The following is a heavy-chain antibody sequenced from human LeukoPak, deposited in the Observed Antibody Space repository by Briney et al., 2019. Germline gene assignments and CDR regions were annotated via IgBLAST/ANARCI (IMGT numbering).Heavy chain of an antibody. D-gene: IGHD3-22*01. Sequence: PSETLSLTCTVSGGSISSGGYYWSWIRQHPGKGLEWIGYIYDSGSTYYNPSLNSRVTLSVDTSKNQFPLNLSSVTAADTAVYYCARGSPYDPYYYDSSGSETPGGFDYWGQGTLVTVSS. J-gene: IGHJ4*02. CDR3: ARGSPYDPYYYDSSGSETPGGFDY. CDR2: IYDSGST. CDR1: GGSISSGGYY. V-gene: IGHV4-31*03.